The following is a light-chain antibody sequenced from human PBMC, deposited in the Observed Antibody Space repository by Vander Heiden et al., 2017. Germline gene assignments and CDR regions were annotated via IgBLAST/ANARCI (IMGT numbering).Light chain of an antibody. V-gene: IGLV1-47*01. J-gene: IGLJ3*02. CDR2: KNS. CDR3: GAYDGSRSGVV. CDR1: SSNIGSKY. Sequence: SVLTPPPSPSGTPGPTVTLSPSGSSSNIGSKYVYWYQQLPGTAPKLLIYKNSQRPSGVPDRFSGSKSGTTASLAISGLRSEDEADYYCGAYDGSRSGVVFGGGTKLTVL.